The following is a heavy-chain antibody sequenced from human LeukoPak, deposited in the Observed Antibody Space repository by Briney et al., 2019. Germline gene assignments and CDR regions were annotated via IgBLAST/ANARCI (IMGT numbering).Heavy chain of an antibody. Sequence: GGSLRLSCAASGFTFSSYSMNWVRQAPGKGLEWVSSISSSSSYIYYADSVKGRFTISRDNAKNSLYLQMNSLRAEDTAVYYCASSGGGYSYDYDDYYYYGMDVWGQGTTVTVSS. V-gene: IGHV3-21*01. J-gene: IGHJ6*02. D-gene: IGHD5-18*01. CDR1: GFTFSSYS. CDR3: ASSGGGYSYDYDDYYYYGMDV. CDR2: ISSSSSYI.